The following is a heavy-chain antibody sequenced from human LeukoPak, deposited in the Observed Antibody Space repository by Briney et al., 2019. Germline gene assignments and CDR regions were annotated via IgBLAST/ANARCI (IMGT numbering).Heavy chain of an antibody. D-gene: IGHD3-9*01. CDR1: GFTFSSSW. V-gene: IGHV3-7*01. CDR3: VRGAGFITDY. J-gene: IGHJ4*02. Sequence: PGGSLRLSCAASGFTFSSSWMRWVRQAPGKGLEWVANINQDVSEKYYVDSVKGRFTISRDNARSSLYLQMNSLRAEDTAVYYCVRGAGFITDYWGQGTLVTVSS. CDR2: INQDVSEK.